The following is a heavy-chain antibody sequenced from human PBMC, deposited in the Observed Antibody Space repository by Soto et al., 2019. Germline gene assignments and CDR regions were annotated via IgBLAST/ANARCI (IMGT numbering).Heavy chain of an antibody. D-gene: IGHD2-21*01. J-gene: IGHJ6*03. Sequence: QVQLQESGPGLLKPSETLSLTCTVSGGSVNTYSWGWIRQPPGKELEWVGYISYSGSTNYNPSLKSRVTISRVTSKNQFSLNLVSVTAADTAVYYCARASFYSYMDVWGKGTTVTVSS. V-gene: IGHV4-59*02. CDR2: ISYSGST. CDR1: GGSVNTYS. CDR3: ARASFYSYMDV.